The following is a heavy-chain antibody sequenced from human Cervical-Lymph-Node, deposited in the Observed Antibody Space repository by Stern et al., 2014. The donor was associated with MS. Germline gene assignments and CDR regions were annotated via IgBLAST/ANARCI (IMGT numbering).Heavy chain of an antibody. V-gene: IGHV3-21*01. CDR3: ARATCSGGSCYSGY. Sequence: EMQLVESGGGLVKPGGSLRLSCAASGFTFSSYSMNWVRQAPGKGLEWVSSISSASSYIYYADSVKGRFTISRDNAKNSLYLQMNSLRAEDTAVYYCARATCSGGSCYSGYWGQGTLVTVSS. CDR2: ISSASSYI. CDR1: GFTFSSYS. D-gene: IGHD2-15*01. J-gene: IGHJ4*02.